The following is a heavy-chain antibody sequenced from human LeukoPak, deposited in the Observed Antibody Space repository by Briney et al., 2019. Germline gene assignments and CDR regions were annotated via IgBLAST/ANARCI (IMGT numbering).Heavy chain of an antibody. CDR1: GGSISSYF. CDR2: IYTSGST. D-gene: IGHD3-3*01. J-gene: IGHJ5*02. V-gene: IGHV4-4*07. Sequence: PSETLSLTCTVSGGSISSYFWNWIRQPAGRGLEWIGRIYTSGSTNYNPSLKSRVTMSVDTSKNQFSLKLSSVTAADTAVYYCARDFWSGYYAWFDPWGQGTLVIVSS. CDR3: ARDFWSGYYAWFDP.